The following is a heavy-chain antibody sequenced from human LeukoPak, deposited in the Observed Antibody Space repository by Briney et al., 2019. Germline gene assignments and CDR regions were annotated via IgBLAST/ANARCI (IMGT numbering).Heavy chain of an antibody. V-gene: IGHV3-30*01. CDR2: ISYDGSNK. CDR3: ARDRSMTTARTFDY. J-gene: IGHJ4*02. D-gene: IGHD4-11*01. CDR1: GFTFSSYA. Sequence: PGRSLRLSCAASGFTFSSYATHWVRQAPGKGLEWVAVISYDGSNKYYADSVKGRFTISRDNSKDTLYLQMNSLRAEDTAVYYCARDRSMTTARTFDYWGQGTLVTVSS.